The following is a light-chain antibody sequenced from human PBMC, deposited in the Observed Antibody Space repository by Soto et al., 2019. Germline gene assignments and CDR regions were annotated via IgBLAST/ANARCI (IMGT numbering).Light chain of an antibody. Sequence: QSALTQPPSASGSPGQSVTIACTGTSSDVGAYKYVSWYQQYPGKAPKHMIYVVSKRPSGVPDRFSGSKSGNTASLTVSGLQAEDEADYYCTSYVGSNIWVFGGGTTLTVL. CDR3: TSYVGSNIWV. J-gene: IGLJ3*02. CDR1: SSDVGAYKY. V-gene: IGLV2-8*01. CDR2: VVS.